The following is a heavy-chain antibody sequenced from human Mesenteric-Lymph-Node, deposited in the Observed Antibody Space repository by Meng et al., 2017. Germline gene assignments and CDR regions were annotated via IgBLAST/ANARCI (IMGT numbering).Heavy chain of an antibody. J-gene: IGHJ4*02. CDR3: ARDRADYYDSSHLFDY. CDR2: IIPIFGTA. V-gene: IGHV1-69*01. CDR1: GGTFSSYA. D-gene: IGHD3-22*01. Sequence: KVSCKASGGTFSSYAISWVRQAPGQGLEWMGGIIPIFGTANYAQKFQGRVTITADESTSTSYMELSSLRSEDTAVYYCARDRADYYDSSHLFDYWGQGTLVTVSS.